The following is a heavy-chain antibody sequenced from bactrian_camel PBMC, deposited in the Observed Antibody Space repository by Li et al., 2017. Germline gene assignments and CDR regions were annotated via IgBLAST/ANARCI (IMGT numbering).Heavy chain of an antibody. CDR3: ARRIDGTTWQSADFGY. D-gene: IGHD6*01. V-gene: IGHV3S6*01. CDR1: DQAYDSYC. J-gene: IGHJ6*01. CDR2: NEPDGIKT. Sequence: HVQLVESGGDSVQAGGSLRLSCAAFDQAYDSYCMAWFRQAPGKEREGVSVNEPDGIKTYEDSVKGRFTTSRDNTKNTASLQMNSLKPEDTGVYYCARRIDGTTWQSADFGYWGQGTQVTVS.